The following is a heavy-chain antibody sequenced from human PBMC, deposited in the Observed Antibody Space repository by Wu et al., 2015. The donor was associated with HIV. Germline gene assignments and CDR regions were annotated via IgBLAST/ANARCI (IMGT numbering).Heavy chain of an antibody. Sequence: QVQLVQSGAEVKKPGASVKVSCKASGYTFTGYYMHWVRQAPGQGLEWMGWINPNSGGTNYAQKFQGRVTMTRDTSISTAYMELSRLRSDDTAVYYCARGPIAVAGNDAFDIVGPRGQVVTVSS. CDR3: ARGPIAVAGNDAFDI. CDR1: GYTFTGYY. J-gene: IGHJ3*02. V-gene: IGHV1-2*02. CDR2: INPNSGGT. D-gene: IGHD6-19*01.